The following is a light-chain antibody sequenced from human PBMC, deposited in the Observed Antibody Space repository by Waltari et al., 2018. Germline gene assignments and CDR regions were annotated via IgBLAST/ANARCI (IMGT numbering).Light chain of an antibody. Sequence: LTHPPPTLPFSPGADAAPSRCAARKIINNYLTWYQQKPSQAPKLLIYDSSSRDTGVPYRFSGSGSGTDFTFTIGSLQPEDIATYYCQQDNDSPLTFGGGTKVEI. CDR1: RKIINNY. CDR2: DSS. V-gene: IGKV3D-20*02. J-gene: IGKJ4*01. CDR3: QQDNDSPLT.